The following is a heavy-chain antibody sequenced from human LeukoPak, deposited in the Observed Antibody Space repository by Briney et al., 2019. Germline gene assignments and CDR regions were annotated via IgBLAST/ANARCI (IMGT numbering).Heavy chain of an antibody. CDR3: ARPSRPYRSSEYFQH. CDR1: GFTFDDYA. J-gene: IGHJ1*01. Sequence: PGGSLRLSCAASGFTFDDYAMHWVRQAPGKGLEWVSLISGDGGTTYYADSVKGRFTISRDNAKNSLYLQMNSLRAEDTAVYYCARPSRPYRSSEYFQHWGQGTLVIVSS. CDR2: ISGDGGTT. D-gene: IGHD6-13*01. V-gene: IGHV3-43*02.